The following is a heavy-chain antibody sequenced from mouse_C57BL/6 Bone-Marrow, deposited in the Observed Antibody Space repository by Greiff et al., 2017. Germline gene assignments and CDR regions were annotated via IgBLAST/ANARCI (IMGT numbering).Heavy chain of an antibody. J-gene: IGHJ3*01. CDR3: TRGGYGSIPFAY. V-gene: IGHV5-9-1*02. CDR1: GFTFSSYA. CDR2: ISSGGDYI. Sequence: EVKLMESGDGLVKPGGSLKLSCAASGFTFSSYAMSWVRQTPEKRLEWVAYISSGGDYIYYADTVKGRFTISSDNARNTLYLQLSSLTSEDTAIYYCTRGGYGSIPFAYWGQGALVTVSA. D-gene: IGHD1-1*01.